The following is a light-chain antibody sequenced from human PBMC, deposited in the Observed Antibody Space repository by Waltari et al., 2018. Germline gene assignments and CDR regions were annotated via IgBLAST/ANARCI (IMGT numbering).Light chain of an antibody. J-gene: IGKJ2*02. CDR2: WAS. CDR3: QQFYSTPRT. V-gene: IGKV4-1*01. Sequence: DIVMTQSPDSLAVSLGERATINCKSSQSVLYSSNNKNYLAWYQQKPGQPPNPLIYWASTRESGVPDRFSGSGSGSDFTLTISSLQAEDVAVYYCQQFYSTPRTFGQGTKLEI. CDR1: QSVLYSSNNKNY.